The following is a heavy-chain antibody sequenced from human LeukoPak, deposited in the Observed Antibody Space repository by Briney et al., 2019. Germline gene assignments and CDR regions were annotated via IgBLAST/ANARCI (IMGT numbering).Heavy chain of an antibody. CDR2: INPNSGGT. J-gene: IGHJ4*02. CDR3: ARVPPYRYIYGPFDY. V-gene: IGHV1-2*06. Sequence: ASVKVSCKASGYTFTGYYMHWVRQAPGQGLEWMGRINPNSGGTNYAQKFQGRVTMTRDTSISTAYMELSRLRSDDTAVYYCARVPPYRYIYGPFDYWGQGTLVTVSS. CDR1: GYTFTGYY. D-gene: IGHD5-18*01.